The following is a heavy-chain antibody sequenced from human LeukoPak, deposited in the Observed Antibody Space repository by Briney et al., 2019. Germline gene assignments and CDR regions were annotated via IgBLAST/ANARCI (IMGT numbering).Heavy chain of an antibody. CDR2: ISTNTGNP. Sequence: ASVKVSCKASGYTFTSYAMNWVRQAPGQGLEWMGWISTNTGNPTYAQGFTGRFVFSLDTSVSTAYLQISSLKAEDTAVYYCAREGSPLYDILTGYYRISQSFDYWGQGTLVTVSS. CDR1: GYTFTSYA. V-gene: IGHV7-4-1*02. D-gene: IGHD3-9*01. CDR3: AREGSPLYDILTGYYRISQSFDY. J-gene: IGHJ4*02.